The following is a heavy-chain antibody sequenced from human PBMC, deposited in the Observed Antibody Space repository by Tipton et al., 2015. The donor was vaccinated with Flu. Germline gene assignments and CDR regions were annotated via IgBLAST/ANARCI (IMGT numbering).Heavy chain of an antibody. Sequence: SLRLSCITSGFTFADYAMSWFRQAPGKGLEWVGFIGSKAYGGTPKYAASVEGRFTISRDDPKSIAYLQMDSLKTEDTAMYYCTRARTDYDLLFAYWGQGTLVTVSS. CDR2: IGSKAYGGTP. CDR1: GFTFADYA. CDR3: TRARTDYDLLFAY. D-gene: IGHD3-9*01. J-gene: IGHJ4*02. V-gene: IGHV3-49*03.